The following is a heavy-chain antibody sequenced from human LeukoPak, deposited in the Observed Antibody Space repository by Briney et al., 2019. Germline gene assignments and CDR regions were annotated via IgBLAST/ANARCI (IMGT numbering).Heavy chain of an antibody. J-gene: IGHJ4*02. CDR1: GFTFSSYE. CDR3: ARGNWAEDGYFDY. Sequence: GGSLRLSCAAFGFTFSSYEMNWVRQAPGRGLEWVSYISSSGSTIYYADPVKGRFTISRDNAKNSLYLQMNSLRAEDTAVYYCARGNWAEDGYFDYWGQGTLVTVSS. V-gene: IGHV3-48*03. CDR2: ISSSGSTI. D-gene: IGHD7-27*01.